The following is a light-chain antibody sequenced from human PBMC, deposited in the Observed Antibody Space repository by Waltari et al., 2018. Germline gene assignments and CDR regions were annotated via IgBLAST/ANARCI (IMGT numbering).Light chain of an antibody. Sequence: QSALTQPASVSGSPGQSITIPCTGTSSDVGGYNYVSWYQQHPGKAPKLMIYDVSNRPSGGFKRFAGSKSGNTASLTISGLQAEDEADYYCSSYTSSSTQVFGGGTKLTVL. V-gene: IGLV2-14*03. J-gene: IGLJ3*02. CDR2: DVS. CDR1: SSDVGGYNY. CDR3: SSYTSSSTQV.